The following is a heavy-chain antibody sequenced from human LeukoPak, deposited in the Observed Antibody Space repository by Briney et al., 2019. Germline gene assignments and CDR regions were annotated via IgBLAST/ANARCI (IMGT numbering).Heavy chain of an antibody. CDR2: ISYDGSNK. Sequence: GGSLRLSCAASGFTFSSYAMHWVRQAPGKGLEWVAVISYDGSNKYYADSVKGRFTVSRDNSKNTLYMQMNSLRAEDTAVYYCARDYYDSSGYYPWGYWGQGTLVTVSS. CDR1: GFTFSSYA. CDR3: ARDYYDSSGYYPWGY. J-gene: IGHJ4*02. D-gene: IGHD3-22*01. V-gene: IGHV3-30*04.